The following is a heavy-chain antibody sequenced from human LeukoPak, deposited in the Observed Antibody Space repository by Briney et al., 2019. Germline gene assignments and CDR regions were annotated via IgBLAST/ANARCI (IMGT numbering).Heavy chain of an antibody. Sequence: GGSLRLSCAASGFTFSSYAMSWVRQAPGKGLEWVSAISGSGGSTYYADSVKGRFTISRDNSKNTLYLQMNSLRAEDTAVYYCAKDYSSSSFPGDAFDIWGQGTMVTVSS. V-gene: IGHV3-23*01. J-gene: IGHJ3*02. D-gene: IGHD6-13*01. CDR3: AKDYSSSSFPGDAFDI. CDR1: GFTFSSYA. CDR2: ISGSGGST.